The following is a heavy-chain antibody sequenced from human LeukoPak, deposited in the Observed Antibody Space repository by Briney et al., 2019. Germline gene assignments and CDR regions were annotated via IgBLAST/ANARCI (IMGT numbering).Heavy chain of an antibody. CDR3: ARGNDYGDYVDHY. J-gene: IGHJ4*02. CDR2: INHSGST. Sequence: PSETLSLTCAVYGGSFSGYYWSWIRQPPGKGLEWIGEINHSGSTNYNPSLKSRVTISVDTSKNQFSLKLSSVTAADTAVYYCARGNDYGDYVDHYWGQGTLVTVSS. D-gene: IGHD4-17*01. V-gene: IGHV4-34*01. CDR1: GGSFSGYY.